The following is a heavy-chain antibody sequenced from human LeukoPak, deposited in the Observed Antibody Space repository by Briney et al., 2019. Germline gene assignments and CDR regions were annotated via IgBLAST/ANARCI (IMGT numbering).Heavy chain of an antibody. D-gene: IGHD4-17*01. CDR3: ARLFGDPHFDY. J-gene: IGHJ4*02. Sequence: PSETLSLTCTISAGSFSTYYWGWIRQPPGRGLEWIGYIYYSGTTNYNPSLKSRVTISVDTSKNQFSLKLNSVTAADTAVYYCARLFGDPHFDYWGQGILVSVSS. CDR2: IYYSGTT. V-gene: IGHV4-59*08. CDR1: AGSFSTYY.